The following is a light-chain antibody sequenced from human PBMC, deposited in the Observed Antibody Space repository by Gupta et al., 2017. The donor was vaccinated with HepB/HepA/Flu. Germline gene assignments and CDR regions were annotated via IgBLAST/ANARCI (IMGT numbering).Light chain of an antibody. CDR1: QSIVTY. J-gene: IGKJ4*01. CDR2: AAS. CDR3: QQSDSTPLT. Sequence: DIQMTQSPSSLSASVGDRVTVTCRASQSIVTYVNWYQQKPGKAPKLLIYAASSLQYGVPSRFSGSGSGTDFTLTITTLQPDDFATYYCQQSDSTPLTFGGGTKVEIK. V-gene: IGKV1-39*01.